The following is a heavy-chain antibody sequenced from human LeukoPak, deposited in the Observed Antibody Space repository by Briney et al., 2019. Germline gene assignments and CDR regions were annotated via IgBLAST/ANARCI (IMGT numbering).Heavy chain of an antibody. J-gene: IGHJ4*02. CDR3: ARDGDYDILTGYYTGPPIAY. Sequence: GGSLRLSCAASGFTFSTYWMSWVRQAPGKGLEWVAVIWYDGSNKYYADSVKGRFTISRDNSKNTLYLQMNSLRAEDTAVYYCARDGDYDILTGYYTGPPIAYWGQGTLVTVSS. V-gene: IGHV3-33*08. D-gene: IGHD3-9*01. CDR2: IWYDGSNK. CDR1: GFTFSTYW.